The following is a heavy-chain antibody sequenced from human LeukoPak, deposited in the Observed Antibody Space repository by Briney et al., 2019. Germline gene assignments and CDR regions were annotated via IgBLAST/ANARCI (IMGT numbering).Heavy chain of an antibody. CDR3: ARLLSDGYSYGFFDY. Sequence: GGSLRLSCAASGFTFSSYSMNWVRQAPGKGLEWVSSISSSSSYIYYADSVKGRFTISRDNAKNSLYLQMNSVRAEDTAVYYCARLLSDGYSYGFFDYWGQGTLVTVSS. CDR1: GFTFSSYS. CDR2: ISSSSSYI. D-gene: IGHD5-18*01. J-gene: IGHJ4*02. V-gene: IGHV3-21*01.